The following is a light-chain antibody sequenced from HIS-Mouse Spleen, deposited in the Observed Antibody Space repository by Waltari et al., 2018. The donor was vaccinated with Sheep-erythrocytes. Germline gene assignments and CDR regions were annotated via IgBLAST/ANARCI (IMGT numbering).Light chain of an antibody. CDR2: EDR. Sequence: SYELTQPPSVSVSPGQTARITCSGDALPKKYAYGYQQKTGQAPVLARYEDRKRPSGIPERFSGSTSGTMATLTISGAQVEDEADYLCYSTDSSGNHWVFGRGTKLTVL. CDR3: YSTDSSGNHWV. CDR1: ALPKKY. V-gene: IGLV3-10*01. J-gene: IGLJ3*02.